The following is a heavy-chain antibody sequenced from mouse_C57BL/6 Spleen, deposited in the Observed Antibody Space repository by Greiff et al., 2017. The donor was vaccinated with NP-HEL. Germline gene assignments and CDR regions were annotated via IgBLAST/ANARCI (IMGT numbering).Heavy chain of an antibody. V-gene: IGHV5-17*01. J-gene: IGHJ3*01. CDR2: ISSGSSTI. Sequence: EVQLQESGGGLVKPGGSLKLSCAASGFTFSDYGMHWVRQAPEKGLEWVAYISSGSSTIYYADTVKGRFTISRDNAKNTLFLQMTSLRSEDTAMYYCAKSSYDYPGWFAYWGQGTLVTVSA. D-gene: IGHD2-4*01. CDR1: GFTFSDYG. CDR3: AKSSYDYPGWFAY.